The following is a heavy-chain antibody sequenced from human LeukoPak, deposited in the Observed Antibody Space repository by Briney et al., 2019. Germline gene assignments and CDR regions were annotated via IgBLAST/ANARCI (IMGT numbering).Heavy chain of an antibody. D-gene: IGHD1-26*01. CDR2: ISAYNGNT. J-gene: IGHJ4*02. V-gene: IGHV1-18*01. CDR3: ARDRRWELLRCDY. CDR1: GYTVTSDS. Sequence: ASGKVSCKASGYTVTSDSISGVRRAPGQGHEWMGWISAYNGNTNYAQKLQGRVTMTTDTSTSTAYMELRSLRSDDTAVYYCARDRRWELLRCDYWGQGTLVTVSS.